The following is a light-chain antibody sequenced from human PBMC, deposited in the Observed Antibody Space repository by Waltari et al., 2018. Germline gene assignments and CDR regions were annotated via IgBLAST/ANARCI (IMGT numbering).Light chain of an antibody. V-gene: IGKV4-1*01. J-gene: IGKJ3*01. CDR3: QQYYSTPLT. Sequence: DIVMTQSPDSLAVSLGERATINCKSSQSVLYSSNNKNYLAWYQQKPGQPPKLLIYWASTRASGVPDRFSGSGSGTDFTLTISSLKAEDVAVYYCQQYYSTPLTFGPGTKVDIK. CDR1: QSVLYSSNNKNY. CDR2: WAS.